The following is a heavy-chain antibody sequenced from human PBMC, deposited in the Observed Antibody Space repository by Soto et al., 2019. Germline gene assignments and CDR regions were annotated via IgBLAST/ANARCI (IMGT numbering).Heavy chain of an antibody. Sequence: GGSLRLSCSASGFTFSSYAMHWVRQAPGKGLEYVSAISSNGGSTYYADSVKGRFTISRDNSKNTLYLQMSSLRAEDTAVYYCAREDVVVITSVDYWGQGTLVTVSS. CDR3: AREDVVVITSVDY. V-gene: IGHV3-64D*06. CDR1: GFTFSSYA. D-gene: IGHD3-22*01. CDR2: ISSNGGST. J-gene: IGHJ4*02.